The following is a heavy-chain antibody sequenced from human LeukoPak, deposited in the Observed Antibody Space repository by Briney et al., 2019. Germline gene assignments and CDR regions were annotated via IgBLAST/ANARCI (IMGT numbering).Heavy chain of an antibody. J-gene: IGHJ3*02. CDR1: GFTFTNYW. CDR2: INSGGSKT. CDR3: ARPIRGYDGFDI. D-gene: IGHD5-12*01. V-gene: IGHV3-74*01. Sequence: GGSLRLSCAASGFTFTNYWMYWVRQAPGKGLVWVSRINSGGSKTNYADSVNGRFTISRDNAKNTLYLQMNCLRAEDTAMYYCARPIRGYDGFDIWGQGTMVTVSS.